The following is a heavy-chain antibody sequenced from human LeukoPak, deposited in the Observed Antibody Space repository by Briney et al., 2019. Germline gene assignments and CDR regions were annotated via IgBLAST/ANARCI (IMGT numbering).Heavy chain of an antibody. CDR1: GHSFSSYW. Sequence: GESLKISCKGSGHSFSSYWIGWVRQMPGKGLEWMGIIYPGDSDTRYSPSFQGQVTISADKSISTAYLQWSSLKASDTAMYYCARAYIVATGYFDYWGQGTLVTVSS. D-gene: IGHD5-12*01. J-gene: IGHJ4*02. CDR2: IYPGDSDT. CDR3: ARAYIVATGYFDY. V-gene: IGHV5-51*01.